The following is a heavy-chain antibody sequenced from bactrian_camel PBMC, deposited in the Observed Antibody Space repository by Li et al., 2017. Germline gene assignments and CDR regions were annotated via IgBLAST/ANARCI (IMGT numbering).Heavy chain of an antibody. CDR3: AAEWGGGGGCPMKDDEYVY. Sequence: QLVESGGGSVQAGGSLRLSCTASGDSVSTYSMAWLRQAPGKEREGVATIGPSGRNSYADSVKGRFTISKDNVKRTLYLHMNSLRPEDTAMYYCAAEWGGGGGCPMKDDEYVYWGQGTQVTVS. CDR2: IGPSGRN. D-gene: IGHD7*01. V-gene: IGHV3S53*01. CDR1: GDSVSTYS. J-gene: IGHJ4*01.